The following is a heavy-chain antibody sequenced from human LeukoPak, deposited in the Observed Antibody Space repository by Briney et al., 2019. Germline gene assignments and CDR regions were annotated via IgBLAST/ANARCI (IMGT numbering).Heavy chain of an antibody. CDR1: GLTFSTYG. CDR3: ASIAVTTKAFDI. J-gene: IGHJ3*02. CDR2: IKQDGSEK. V-gene: IGHV3-7*01. D-gene: IGHD4-17*01. Sequence: GGSRRLSCAASGLTFSTYGMSGFRKAPGKGLEWVANIKQDGSEKYYVDSVKGRFTISRDNAKNSLYLQMNSLRAEDTAVYYCASIAVTTKAFDIWGQGTMVTVSS.